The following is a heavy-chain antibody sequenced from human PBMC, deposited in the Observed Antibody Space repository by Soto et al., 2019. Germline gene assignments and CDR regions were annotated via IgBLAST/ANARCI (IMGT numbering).Heavy chain of an antibody. CDR2: IIPIFGTA. J-gene: IGHJ4*02. CDR1: GGTFSSYA. D-gene: IGHD3-22*01. V-gene: IGHV1-69*13. CDR3: ARGYYYDSSGYYPVDY. Sequence: SVKVSCKASGGTFSSYAISWVRQAPGQGLEWMGGIIPIFGTANYAQKFQGRVTITADESTSTAYMELSSLRSEDTAVYYCARGYYYDSSGYYPVDYWGQGTLVTVSS.